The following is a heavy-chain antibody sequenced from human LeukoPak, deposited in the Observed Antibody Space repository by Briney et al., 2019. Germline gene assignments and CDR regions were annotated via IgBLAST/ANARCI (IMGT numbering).Heavy chain of an antibody. D-gene: IGHD3-10*01. CDR1: GGSISSNTYY. J-gene: IGHJ5*02. CDR2: IYYSGGP. V-gene: IGHV4-31*03. Sequence: PSQTLSLTCTVSGGSISSNTYYWSWIRQHPGKGLEWIGDIYYSGGPDYNPSLKSRVTISVDTSKNQFSLNLSSVTAADTAVYYCARRPGGFGSGSYTNWFDPWGQGTLVTVSS. CDR3: ARRPGGFGSGSYTNWFDP.